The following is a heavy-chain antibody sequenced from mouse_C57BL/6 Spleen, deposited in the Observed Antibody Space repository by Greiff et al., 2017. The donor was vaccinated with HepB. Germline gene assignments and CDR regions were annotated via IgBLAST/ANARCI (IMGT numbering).Heavy chain of an antibody. D-gene: IGHD3-2*02. J-gene: IGHJ3*01. CDR1: GYTFTDHT. V-gene: IGHV1-78*01. CDR2: IYPRDGST. Sequence: VQLQQSDAELVKPGASVKISCKVSGYTFTDHTIHWMKQRPEQGLEWIGYIYPRDGSTKYNEKFKGKATLTAEKSSSTAYMQLNSLTSEDSAVYFCAREGQRRLPASWFAYWGQGTLVTVSA. CDR3: AREGQRRLPASWFAY.